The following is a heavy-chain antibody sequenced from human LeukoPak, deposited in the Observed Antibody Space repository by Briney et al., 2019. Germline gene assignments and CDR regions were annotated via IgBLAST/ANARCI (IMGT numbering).Heavy chain of an antibody. CDR3: ARGIAAAGPLNP. Sequence: SSETLSLTCAVYGGSFSGYYWSWIRQPPGKGLEWIGEINHSGSTNYNPSLKSRVTISVDTSKNQFSPKLSSVTAADTAVYYCARGIAAAGPLNPWGQGTLVTVSS. J-gene: IGHJ5*02. V-gene: IGHV4-34*01. CDR2: INHSGST. D-gene: IGHD6-13*01. CDR1: GGSFSGYY.